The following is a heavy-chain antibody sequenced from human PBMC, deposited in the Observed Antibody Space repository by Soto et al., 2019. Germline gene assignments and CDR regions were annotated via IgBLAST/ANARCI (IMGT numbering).Heavy chain of an antibody. CDR3: ARHVPAAGLHN. Sequence: GESLKISCKGPGDTFIRSWIGWVRQVPGKGLEWMGIIYPSDSDTRYSPSFQGRVTISADKSISTAYLQWSSLRASDSGIYYCARHVPAAGLHNWGQGTQVTVSS. CDR1: GDTFIRSW. V-gene: IGHV5-51*01. D-gene: IGHD6-13*01. CDR2: IYPSDSDT. J-gene: IGHJ4*02.